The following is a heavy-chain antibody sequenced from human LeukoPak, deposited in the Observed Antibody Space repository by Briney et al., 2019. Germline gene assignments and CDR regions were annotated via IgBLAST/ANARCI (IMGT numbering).Heavy chain of an antibody. CDR3: ASGYTNWWPLDY. V-gene: IGHV4-39*07. CDR2: IYFTGST. CDR1: GDSFSTSSYF. D-gene: IGHD2-8*02. J-gene: IGHJ4*02. Sequence: SETLSLTCIVSGDSFSTSSYFWGWIRQPPGKGLEWIGVIYFTGSTYYNPSLKSRVSISEDTSKNRFSLNLTSLTAADTAIYYCASGYTNWWPLDYWGQGARVIVSS.